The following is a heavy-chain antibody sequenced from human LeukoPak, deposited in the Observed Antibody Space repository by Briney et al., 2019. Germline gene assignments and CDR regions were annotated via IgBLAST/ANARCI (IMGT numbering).Heavy chain of an antibody. Sequence: GGPLRLSCAASGFTFSSYGMHWVRQAPGKGLEWVAVISYDGSNKYYADSVKGRFTISRDNSKNTLYLQMNSLRAEDTAVYYCAELGITMIGGVWGKGTTVTISS. D-gene: IGHD3-10*02. CDR2: ISYDGSNK. CDR3: AELGITMIGGV. J-gene: IGHJ6*04. CDR1: GFTFSSYG. V-gene: IGHV3-30*18.